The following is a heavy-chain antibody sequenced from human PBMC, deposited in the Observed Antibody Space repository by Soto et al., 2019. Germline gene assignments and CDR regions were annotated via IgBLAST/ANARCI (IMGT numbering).Heavy chain of an antibody. D-gene: IGHD7-27*01. V-gene: IGHV3-30*18. CDR2: ISYDGSNK. CDR1: GFIFSIYG. CDR3: AKAGRDHDYYYGMDV. J-gene: IGHJ6*02. Sequence: QVQLVESGGGVVQPGRSLRLSCAPSGFIFSIYGMHWVRQAPGKGLEWVAAISYDGSNKYYVDSVKGRFTISRDNSKNTLSLQMNSLRAEDTPLYYCAKAGRDHDYYYGMDVWGQGTTVTVSS.